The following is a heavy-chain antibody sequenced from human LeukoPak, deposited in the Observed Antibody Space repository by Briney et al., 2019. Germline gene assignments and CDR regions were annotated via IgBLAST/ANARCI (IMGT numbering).Heavy chain of an antibody. V-gene: IGHV3-21*06. CDR1: GFTFSSYN. D-gene: IGHD6-13*01. Sequence: GGSLRLSCAASGFTFSSYNMNWVRQAPGKGPEWVSSITSSSSYIYYADSVKGRFTISRDNAKNSLYLQMDSLRVEDTAVYYCARDRSVGSSWAYYFDYWGQGTLVTVSS. CDR2: ITSSSSYI. CDR3: ARDRSVGSSWAYYFDY. J-gene: IGHJ4*02.